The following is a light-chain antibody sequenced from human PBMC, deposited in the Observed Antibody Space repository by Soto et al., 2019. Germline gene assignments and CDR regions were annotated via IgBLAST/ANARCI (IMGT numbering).Light chain of an antibody. CDR3: QQYNNWPRT. CDR1: QSVSSN. Sequence: EIVMTQSPATLSVSPGARATLSCRASQSVSSNLAWYQQKPGQAPRIIIYGASTRATGIPARVSGSGSGKEFTLTISSLQSEDVAVDYRQQYNNWPRTFGQGTKVDIK. CDR2: GAS. V-gene: IGKV3-15*01. J-gene: IGKJ1*01.